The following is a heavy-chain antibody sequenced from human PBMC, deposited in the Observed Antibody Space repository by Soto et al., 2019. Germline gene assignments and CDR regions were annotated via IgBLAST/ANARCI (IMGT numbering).Heavy chain of an antibody. CDR1: GGSISSGGYY. CDR2: IYYSGST. Sequence: ASETLSLTCTVSGGSISSGGYYWSWIRQPPGKGLEWIGYIYYSGSTYYNPSLKSRVTISVDTSKNQFSLKLSSVTAADTAVYYCARGGVARHYYGSGSYYASDYWGQGTLVTSPQ. D-gene: IGHD3-10*01. V-gene: IGHV4-30-4*01. CDR3: ARGGVARHYYGSGSYYASDY. J-gene: IGHJ4*02.